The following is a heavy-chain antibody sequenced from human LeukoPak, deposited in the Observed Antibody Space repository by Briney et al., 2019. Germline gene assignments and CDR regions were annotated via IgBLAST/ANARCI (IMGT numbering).Heavy chain of an antibody. D-gene: IGHD2-8*01. J-gene: IGHJ5*02. CDR2: IYYGGST. CDR1: GYSISSGYY. V-gene: IGHV4-61*01. CDR3: AREGDKYANWFDT. Sequence: SETLSLTCTVSGYSISSGYYWGWIRQPPGKGLEWIGYIYYGGSTNYNPSLKSRVTISVDTSKNQFSLKLSSVTAADTAVYYCAREGDKYANWFDTWGQGTLVTVSS.